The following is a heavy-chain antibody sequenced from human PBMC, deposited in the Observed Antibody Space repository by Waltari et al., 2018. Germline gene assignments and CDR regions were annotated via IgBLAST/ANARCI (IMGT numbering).Heavy chain of an antibody. V-gene: IGHV3-74*03. Sequence: EVQLVNSGGGLVQPGGSLRLSCAASDFFTDYWLDWVRQAPGKGLFWVSRMKTDSTAITYADSVKGRFTISRGSAKNTYYMQMNSLRAEDTAVYYCTRNPGYWGQGTLVTVSS. J-gene: IGHJ4*02. CDR2: MKTDSTAI. CDR1: DFFTDYW. CDR3: TRNPGY.